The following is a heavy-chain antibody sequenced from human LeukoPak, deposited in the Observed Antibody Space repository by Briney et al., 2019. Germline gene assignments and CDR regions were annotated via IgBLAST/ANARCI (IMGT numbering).Heavy chain of an antibody. CDR2: IYYSGST. CDR1: GGSISSYY. Sequence: PSETLSLTCTVSGGSISSYYWSWIRQPPGKGLEWIGYIYYSGSTNYNPSLKSRVTISVDTSKNQFSLKLSSLTAADTAVYYCARDTGDGYRGGFDYWGQGTLVTVSS. V-gene: IGHV4-59*01. D-gene: IGHD5-24*01. J-gene: IGHJ4*02. CDR3: ARDTGDGYRGGFDY.